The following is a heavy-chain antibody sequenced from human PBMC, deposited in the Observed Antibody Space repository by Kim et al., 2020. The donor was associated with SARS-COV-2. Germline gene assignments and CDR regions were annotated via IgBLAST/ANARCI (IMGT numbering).Heavy chain of an antibody. D-gene: IGHD2-2*01. CDR2: INAGNGNT. V-gene: IGHV1-3*01. Sequence: ASVKVSCKASGYTFTSYAMHWVRQAPGQRLEWMGWINAGNGNTKYSQKFQGRVTITRDTSASTAYMELSSLRSEDTAVYYCASGCSSTSCYPGWFDPWGQGTLVTVSS. CDR3: ASGCSSTSCYPGWFDP. CDR1: GYTFTSYA. J-gene: IGHJ5*02.